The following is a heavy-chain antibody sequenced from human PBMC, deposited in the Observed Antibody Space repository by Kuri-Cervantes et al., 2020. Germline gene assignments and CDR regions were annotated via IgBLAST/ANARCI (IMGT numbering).Heavy chain of an antibody. J-gene: IGHJ4*02. CDR2: IIPIFGTA. CDR3: ASGYCSSTSCYREVFDY. D-gene: IGHD2-2*01. V-gene: IGHV1-69*13. CDR1: GGTFSSYA. Sequence: SVKVSCKASGGTFSSYAISWVRRAPGQGLEWMGGIIPIFGTANYAQKFQGRVTITADESTSTAYMELSSLRSEDTAVYYCASGYCSSTSCYREVFDYWGQGTLVTVSS.